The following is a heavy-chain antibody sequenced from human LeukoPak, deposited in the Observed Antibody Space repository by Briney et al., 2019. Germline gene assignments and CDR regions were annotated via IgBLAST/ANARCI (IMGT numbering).Heavy chain of an antibody. J-gene: IGHJ5*02. CDR3: RKRLAALRLPWYSSSWYGWFDP. D-gene: IGHD6-13*01. CDR2: ISCDGSNK. CDR1: GFTFSSYD. Sequence: GGSLRLSCAASGFTFSSYDVHWVRQAPGKGLEWVTIISCDGSNKYYADSVKGRFTISRDNSKNTLYLQMNNLRTEDTAVYYMRKRLAALRLPWYSSSWYGWFDPWGQGTLVIVSS. V-gene: IGHV3-30-3*01.